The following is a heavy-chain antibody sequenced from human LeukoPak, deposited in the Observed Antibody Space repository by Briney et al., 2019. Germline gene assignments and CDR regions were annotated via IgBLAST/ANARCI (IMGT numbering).Heavy chain of an antibody. J-gene: IGHJ4*02. Sequence: PGRSLRLSCAASGFTFSSYGMHWVRQAPGKGLEWVAVISYDGSNKYYADSVKGRFTISRDNSKNTLYPQMNSLRAEDTAVYYCATGLGESFDYWGQGTLVTVSS. CDR3: ATGLGESFDY. D-gene: IGHD3-10*01. CDR2: ISYDGSNK. V-gene: IGHV3-30*03. CDR1: GFTFSSYG.